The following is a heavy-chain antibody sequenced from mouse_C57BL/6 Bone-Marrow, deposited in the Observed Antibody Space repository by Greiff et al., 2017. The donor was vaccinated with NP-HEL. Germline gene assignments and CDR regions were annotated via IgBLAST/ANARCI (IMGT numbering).Heavy chain of an antibody. V-gene: IGHV1-62-2*01. CDR1: GYTFTEYT. D-gene: IGHD2-4*01. CDR3: ARHEVAGPYYDSVFAY. Sequence: VQLQQSGAELVKPGASVKLSCKASGYTFTEYTIHWVKQRSGQGLEWIGWFYPGSGSIKYNEKFKDKATLTVDKSSSTVYMELIRLTSDDSAVYCCARHEVAGPYYDSVFAYWGQGTLVTVSA. J-gene: IGHJ3*01. CDR2: FYPGSGSI.